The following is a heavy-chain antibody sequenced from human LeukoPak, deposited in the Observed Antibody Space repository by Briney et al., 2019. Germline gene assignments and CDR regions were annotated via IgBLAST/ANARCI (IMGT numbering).Heavy chain of an antibody. D-gene: IGHD3-9*01. J-gene: IGHJ4*02. V-gene: IGHV1-2*06. Sequence: ASVKVSCKASGYTFTGYYMHWVRQAPGQGLEWMGRINPNSGGTNYAQKFQGRATMTRDTSISTAYMELSRLRSDDTAVYYCARGGGYFDRLLTDCWGQGTLVTVSS. CDR1: GYTFTGYY. CDR2: INPNSGGT. CDR3: ARGGGYFDRLLTDC.